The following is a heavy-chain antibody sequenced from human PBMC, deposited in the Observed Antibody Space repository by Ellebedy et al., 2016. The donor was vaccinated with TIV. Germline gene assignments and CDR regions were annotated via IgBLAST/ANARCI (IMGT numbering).Heavy chain of an antibody. V-gene: IGHV3-33*08. J-gene: IGHJ4*02. D-gene: IGHD2-21*02. CDR2: IWYDGSNK. CDR3: ARDTPRYCGGDCYGFDY. Sequence: PGGSLRLSCAASGFTFSSYGMHWVRQAPGKGLEWVAVIWYDGSNKYYADSVKGRFTISRDNSKNTLYLQMNSLRAEDTAVYYCARDTPRYCGGDCYGFDYWGQGTLVTVSS. CDR1: GFTFSSYG.